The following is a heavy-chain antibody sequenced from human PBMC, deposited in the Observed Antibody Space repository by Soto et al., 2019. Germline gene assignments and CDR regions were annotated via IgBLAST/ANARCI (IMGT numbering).Heavy chain of an antibody. Sequence: GGSLRLSCAASGFTFNIYAMTWVRQAPGKGLEWVSAISRYGDFTYYADSVEGRFTISRDNSKNTLYLQMNNLRPEDSAVYYCAKRKLVEGFFDSWGQGTPVTVSS. CDR3: AKRKLVEGFFDS. CDR1: GFTFNIYA. D-gene: IGHD1-26*01. CDR2: ISRYGDFT. J-gene: IGHJ4*02. V-gene: IGHV3-23*01.